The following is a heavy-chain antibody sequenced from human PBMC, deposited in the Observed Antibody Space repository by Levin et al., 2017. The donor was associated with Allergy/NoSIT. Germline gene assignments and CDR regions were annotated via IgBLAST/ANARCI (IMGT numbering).Heavy chain of an antibody. J-gene: IGHJ5*02. Sequence: GSLRLSCTVSGGSVSSGSYYWSWIRQPPGKGLEWIGYIYYSGSTNYNPSLKSRVTISVDTSKNQFSLKLSSVTAADTAVYYCARDWGSTYGFDPWGQGTLVTVSS. CDR2: IYYSGST. V-gene: IGHV4-61*01. CDR3: ARDWGSTYGFDP. CDR1: GGSVSSGSYY. D-gene: IGHD2-15*01.